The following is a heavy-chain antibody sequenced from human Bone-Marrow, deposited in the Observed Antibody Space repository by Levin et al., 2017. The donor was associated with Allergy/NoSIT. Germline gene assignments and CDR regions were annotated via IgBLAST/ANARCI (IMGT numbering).Heavy chain of an antibody. V-gene: IGHV3-11*01. CDR3: AREATIAARLFDY. J-gene: IGHJ4*02. D-gene: IGHD6-6*01. CDR1: GFNFSDSGFTFSDYY. CDR2: ISGTGITT. Sequence: AGGSLRLSCAASGFNFSDSGFTFSDYYMSWIRQAPGKGLEWISYISGTGITTYYADSVKGRFTISRDNAKNALYLQMNSLRAEDTAVYYCAREATIAARLFDYWGQGTQVTVSS.